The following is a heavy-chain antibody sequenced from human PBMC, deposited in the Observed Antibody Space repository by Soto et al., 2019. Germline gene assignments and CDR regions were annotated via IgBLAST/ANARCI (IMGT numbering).Heavy chain of an antibody. J-gene: IGHJ6*02. CDR1: GFTFSSYA. D-gene: IGHD2-2*02. CDR2: ISYDGSNK. CDR3: ARDQDCSSTSCYTASYYYYYGMDV. Sequence: VGSLRLSCAASGFTFSSYAMHWVRQAPGKGLEWVAVISYDGSNKYYADSVKGRFTISRDNSKNTLYLQMNSLRAEDTAVYYCARDQDCSSTSCYTASYYYYYGMDVWGQGTTVTVSS. V-gene: IGHV3-30-3*01.